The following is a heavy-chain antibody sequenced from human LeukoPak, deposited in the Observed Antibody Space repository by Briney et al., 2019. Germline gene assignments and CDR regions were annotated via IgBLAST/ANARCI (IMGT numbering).Heavy chain of an antibody. V-gene: IGHV5-51*01. Sequence: GESLKISRKDSGYSFTSYWNGWVRQMPGKGLEWMGIIYPGDSDTRYSPSFQGQVAISADKSINTAYLQWSSLKASDTAIYYCARRGEAMDPFDYWGQGTLVTVSS. CDR1: GYSFTSYW. CDR2: IYPGDSDT. D-gene: IGHD5-18*01. J-gene: IGHJ4*02. CDR3: ARRGEAMDPFDY.